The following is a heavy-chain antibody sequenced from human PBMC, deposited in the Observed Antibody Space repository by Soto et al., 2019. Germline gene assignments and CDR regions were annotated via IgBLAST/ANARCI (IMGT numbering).Heavy chain of an antibody. V-gene: IGHV1-69*01. D-gene: IGHD2-2*01. CDR1: GGTFSSYA. CDR3: ARSQGSSTSLEIYYYYYYGMDV. J-gene: IGHJ6*02. CDR2: IIPISDTT. Sequence: QVQLVQSGAEVKKPGSSVKVSCKASGGTFSSYAISWVRQAPGQGLEWMGGIIPISDTTNYAQKFQGRVTITEDESTSTAYMELSSLRSDDTAVYYCARSQGSSTSLEIYYYYYYGMDVWGQGTTVTVSS.